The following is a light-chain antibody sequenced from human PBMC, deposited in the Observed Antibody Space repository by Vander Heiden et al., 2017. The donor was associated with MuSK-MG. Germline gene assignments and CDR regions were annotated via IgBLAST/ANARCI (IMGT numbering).Light chain of an antibody. Sequence: HSAPTQPPSVSGAPGQRVTISRTGCTSYIRAGYDAHRYRHVPGTAPTPLIYSNTNRPSGVPDRISGSKSGTSASLAITGLQAEDEADYYCQSYDSSLSASMVFGGGTKLTVL. J-gene: IGLJ2*01. CDR1: TSYIRAGYD. CDR3: QSYDSSLSASMV. V-gene: IGLV1-40*01. CDR2: SNT.